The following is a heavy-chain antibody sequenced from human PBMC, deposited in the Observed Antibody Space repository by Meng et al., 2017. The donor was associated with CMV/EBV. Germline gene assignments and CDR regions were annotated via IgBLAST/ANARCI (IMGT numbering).Heavy chain of an antibody. J-gene: IGHJ6*02. V-gene: IGHV3-30-3*01. CDR2: ISYHGSNK. Sequence: GESLKISCAASGFTFNSYAMHWVRQTPGKGLEWVAAISYHGSNKYYADSVKGRFTISRDNSQNTLYLQMNNLGVEETAVYYCARDMAVVGIDWWGMGVWGQGTTVTVSS. CDR1: GFTFNSYA. CDR3: ARDMAVVGIDWWGMGV. D-gene: IGHD6-13*01.